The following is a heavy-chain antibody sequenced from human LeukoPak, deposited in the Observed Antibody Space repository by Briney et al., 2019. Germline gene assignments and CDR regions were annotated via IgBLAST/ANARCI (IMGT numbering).Heavy chain of an antibody. J-gene: IGHJ3*01. D-gene: IGHD3-9*01. V-gene: IGHV1-8*01. CDR2: MSPNSGKT. CDR3: ARGRESSKLTSGFHSFDWLSDSFDL. CDR1: GYSFTNYD. Sequence: GASVKVSCKTSGYSFTNYDINWVRQATGQGLEWMGWMSPNSGKTGYAQKFQGRVTMTKNTSMSTPYMELSSLTSEDTAVYYCARGRESSKLTSGFHSFDWLSDSFDLWGQGTIVTVSS.